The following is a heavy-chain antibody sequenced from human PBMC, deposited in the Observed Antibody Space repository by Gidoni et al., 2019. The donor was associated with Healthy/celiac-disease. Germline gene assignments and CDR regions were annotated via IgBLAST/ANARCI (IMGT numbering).Heavy chain of an antibody. J-gene: IGHJ4*02. D-gene: IGHD4-4*01. Sequence: QVQLQESGPGLVKPSETLSLTCAVSGYSISSGYYWGWIRQPPGKGLEWIGSIYHSGSTYYNPSLKSRVTISVDTSKNQFSLKLSSVTAADTAVYYCAREGDDYSYFDYWGQGTLVTVSS. CDR3: AREGDDYSYFDY. CDR1: GYSISSGYY. CDR2: IYHSGST. V-gene: IGHV4-38-2*02.